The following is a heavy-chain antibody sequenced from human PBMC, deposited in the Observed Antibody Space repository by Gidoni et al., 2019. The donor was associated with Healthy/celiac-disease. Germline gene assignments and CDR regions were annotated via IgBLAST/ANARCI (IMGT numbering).Heavy chain of an antibody. Sequence: QVQLQESGPGLVKPSETLSLTCTVSGGSISSYYWSWIRQPPGKGLEWIGYIYYSGSTNYNPSLKSRVTISVDTSKNQFSLKLSSVTAADTAVYYCARGPWDYYFDYWGQGTLVTVSS. V-gene: IGHV4-59*01. CDR3: ARGPWDYYFDY. CDR2: IYYSGST. J-gene: IGHJ4*02. D-gene: IGHD1-26*01. CDR1: GGSISSYY.